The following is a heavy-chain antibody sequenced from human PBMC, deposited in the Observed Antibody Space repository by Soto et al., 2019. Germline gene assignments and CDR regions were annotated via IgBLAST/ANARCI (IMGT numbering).Heavy chain of an antibody. CDR1: GFTFSSYG. Sequence: GGSLRLSCAASGFTFSSYGMHWVRQAPGKGLEWVAVISYDGSNKYYADSVKGRFTISRDNSKNTLYLQRNSLRAEDTAVYYCAKELRVTTSSYYYYYYGMDVWGQGTTVTVSS. D-gene: IGHD4-17*01. J-gene: IGHJ6*02. V-gene: IGHV3-30*18. CDR2: ISYDGSNK. CDR3: AKELRVTTSSYYYYYYGMDV.